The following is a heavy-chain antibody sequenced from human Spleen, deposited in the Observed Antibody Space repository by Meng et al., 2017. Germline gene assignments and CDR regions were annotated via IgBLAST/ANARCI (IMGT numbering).Heavy chain of an antibody. V-gene: IGHV4-34*01. CDR1: GGSFSDYY. J-gene: IGHJ4*02. CDR2: INHSGST. Sequence: SETLSLTCVVSGGSFSDYYWSWIRQPPGKGLEWIGEINHSGSTNYNPSLESRATISVDTSQNNLSLKLSSVTAADSAVYYCARGHDFWSGYYSFDYWGQGTLVTVSS. D-gene: IGHD3-3*01. CDR3: ARGHDFWSGYYSFDY.